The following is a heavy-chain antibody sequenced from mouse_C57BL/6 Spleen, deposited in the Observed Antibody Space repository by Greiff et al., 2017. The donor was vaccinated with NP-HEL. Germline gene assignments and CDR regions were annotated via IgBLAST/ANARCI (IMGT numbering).Heavy chain of an antibody. J-gene: IGHJ4*01. CDR2: IDPSDSYT. CDR1: GYTFTSYW. D-gene: IGHD3-2*02. V-gene: IGHV1-69*01. Sequence: QVQLKQPGAELVMPGASVKLSCKASGYTFTSYWMHWVKQRPGQGLEWIGEIDPSDSYTNYNQKFKGKSTLTVDKSSSTAYMQLSSLTSEDSAVYYCARLGAQATLYAMDYWGQGTSVTVSS. CDR3: ARLGAQATLYAMDY.